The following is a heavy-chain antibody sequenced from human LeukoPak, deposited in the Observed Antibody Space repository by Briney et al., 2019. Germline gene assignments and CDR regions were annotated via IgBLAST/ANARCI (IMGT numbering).Heavy chain of an antibody. CDR2: IYYSGST. CDR3: AGPNKAEGAGDAFDI. V-gene: IGHV4-59*01. J-gene: IGHJ3*02. CDR1: GGSISSYY. Sequence: PSETLSLTCIVSGGSISSYYWSWIRQPPGKGLEWIGYIYYSGSTNYNPSLKSRVTISVDTSKNQFSLRLSSVTAADTAVYYCAGPNKAEGAGDAFDIWGQGTMVTVSS. D-gene: IGHD2-15*01.